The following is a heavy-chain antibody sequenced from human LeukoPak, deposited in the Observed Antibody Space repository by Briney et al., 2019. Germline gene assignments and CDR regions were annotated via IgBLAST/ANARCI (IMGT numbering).Heavy chain of an antibody. D-gene: IGHD2-15*01. Sequence: GGSLRLSCAASGFTFSSYSMNWVRQAPGKGLEWVAIIWDDGTNKYYADSVKGRFTISRDNSKNTLYLQMNSLRAEDTAVYYCARVRGGCSDGNCYFDYWGQGILVTVSS. V-gene: IGHV3-33*08. CDR1: GFTFSSYS. J-gene: IGHJ4*02. CDR3: ARVRGGCSDGNCYFDY. CDR2: IWDDGTNK.